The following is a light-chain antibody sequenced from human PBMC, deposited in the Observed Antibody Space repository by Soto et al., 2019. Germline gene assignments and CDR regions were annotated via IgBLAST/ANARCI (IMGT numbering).Light chain of an antibody. J-gene: IGKJ4*01. CDR1: QSVTSSS. Sequence: EIVLTQSPGTLSLSPGERATLSCRASQSVTSSSLAWYQQKPGQAPRLLVYGASRRATGIPDRFSSSGSGTDFTLTISRLEPQDFAMYYCHQYGSSPLTFGGGTKVEIK. V-gene: IGKV3-20*01. CDR3: HQYGSSPLT. CDR2: GAS.